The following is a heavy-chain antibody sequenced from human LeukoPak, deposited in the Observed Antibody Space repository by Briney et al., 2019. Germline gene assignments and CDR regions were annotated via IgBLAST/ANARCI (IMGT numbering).Heavy chain of an antibody. Sequence: GASVTVSCKASGYTFTSYFMHWVRLAPAQGLDWMGIINPSGGSTSYAQKFQGRVTMTRDTSTSTVYMDLSSLTSEDTAVYYCARAYGYDYRTYFDYWGQGTLVTVSS. CDR3: ARAYGYDYRTYFDY. J-gene: IGHJ4*02. CDR2: INPSGGST. CDR1: GYTFTSYF. V-gene: IGHV1-46*01. D-gene: IGHD5-12*01.